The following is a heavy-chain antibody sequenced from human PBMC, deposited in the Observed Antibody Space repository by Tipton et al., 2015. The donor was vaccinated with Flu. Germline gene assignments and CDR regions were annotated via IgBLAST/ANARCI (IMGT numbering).Heavy chain of an antibody. D-gene: IGHD1-1*01. CDR2: IYNTGFT. CDR3: ARGNWNSNLDNWFDP. Sequence: TLSLTCTVSGGSVNIENSYWVWIRQSLGRGLEWVATIYNTGFTNYNPSLRSRVTVSLDMSKNQFSLNVSLLTAADTAIYFCARGNWNSNLDNWFDPWGQGTLVTVSS. J-gene: IGHJ5*02. V-gene: IGHV4-39*07. CDR1: GGSVNIENSY.